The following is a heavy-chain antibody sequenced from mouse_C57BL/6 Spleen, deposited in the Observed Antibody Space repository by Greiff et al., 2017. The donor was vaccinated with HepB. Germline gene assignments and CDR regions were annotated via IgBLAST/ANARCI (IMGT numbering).Heavy chain of an antibody. Sequence: QVQLKQPGAELVKPGASVKLSCKASGYTFTSYWMHWVKQRPGQGLEWIGMIHPNSGSTNYNEKFKSKATLTVDKSSSTAYMQLSSLTSEDSAVYYCARADYGTGSYWYFDVWGTGTTVTVSS. V-gene: IGHV1-64*01. D-gene: IGHD1-1*01. CDR1: GYTFTSYW. J-gene: IGHJ1*03. CDR3: ARADYGTGSYWYFDV. CDR2: IHPNSGST.